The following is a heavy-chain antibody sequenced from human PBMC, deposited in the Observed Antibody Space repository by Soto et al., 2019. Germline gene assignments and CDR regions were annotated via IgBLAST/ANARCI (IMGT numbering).Heavy chain of an antibody. Sequence: PSETLSLTCAVSGYSLSSASYWGWIRQPPGKGPEWIASIYHGGTTFYNPSLKSRVTISVDTSKNHYSLKLRSVTAADTAVYYCERVHVMVVAGSTFDYWGPGTLVTVYS. D-gene: IGHD6-19*01. CDR3: ERVHVMVVAGSTFDY. CDR1: GYSLSSASY. CDR2: IYHGGTT. V-gene: IGHV4-38-2*01. J-gene: IGHJ4*01.